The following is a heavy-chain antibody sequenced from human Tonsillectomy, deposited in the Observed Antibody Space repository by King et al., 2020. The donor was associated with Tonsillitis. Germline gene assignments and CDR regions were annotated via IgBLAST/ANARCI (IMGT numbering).Heavy chain of an antibody. J-gene: IGHJ4*02. CDR1: GFTFNNYG. CDR2: IWYDGSKK. CDR3: VRDSTTRAWGY. D-gene: IGHD2/OR15-2a*01. V-gene: IGHV3-33*08. Sequence: VQLVESGGGVVQPGRSLRLSCAASGFTFNNYGMHWVRQAPGKGLEWVAIIWYDGSKKYYAESVKGRFTISRDNSNNTLYLQMNSLRAEDTAVYYCVRDSTTRAWGYWGQGTLVTVSS.